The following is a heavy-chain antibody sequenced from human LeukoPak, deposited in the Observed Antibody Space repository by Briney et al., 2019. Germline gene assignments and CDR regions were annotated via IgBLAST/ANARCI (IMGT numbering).Heavy chain of an antibody. Sequence: GGSLRLSCAASGFTFSSYAMSWVRQAPGKGLEWVSAISGSGGSTYYADSVKGRFTISRDNSKNTLYLQMNSLRAEDTAVYYCARGVYDILTGRFDYWGQGTLVTVSS. J-gene: IGHJ4*02. D-gene: IGHD3-9*01. V-gene: IGHV3-23*01. CDR2: ISGSGGST. CDR1: GFTFSSYA. CDR3: ARGVYDILTGRFDY.